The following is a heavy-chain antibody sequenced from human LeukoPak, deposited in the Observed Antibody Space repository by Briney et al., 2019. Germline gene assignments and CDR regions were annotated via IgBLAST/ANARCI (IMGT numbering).Heavy chain of an antibody. J-gene: IGHJ6*02. CDR1: GFTFSSYA. V-gene: IGHV3-30-3*01. Sequence: GGSLRLSCAASGFTFSSYAMHWVRQAPGKGLEWVAVISYEGSNKYYADSVKGRFTISRDNSKNTLYLQMNSLRAEDTAVYYCARDRQADTISSHYYYGMDVWGQGTTVTVSS. CDR2: ISYEGSNK. CDR3: ARDRQADTISSHYYYGMDV. D-gene: IGHD3-9*01.